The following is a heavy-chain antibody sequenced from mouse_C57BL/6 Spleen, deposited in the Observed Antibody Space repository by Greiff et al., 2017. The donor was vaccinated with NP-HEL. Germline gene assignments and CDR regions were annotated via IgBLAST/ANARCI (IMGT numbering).Heavy chain of an antibody. CDR1: GFNIKDDY. V-gene: IGHV14-4*01. CDR3: TTRNGFAY. CDR2: IDPENGDT. Sequence: VQLQQPGAELVRPGASVKLSCTASGFNIKDDYMHWVKQRPEQGLEWIGWIDPENGDTEYASKFQGKATITADTSSNTAYLQLSSLTSEDTAVYYCTTRNGFAYWGQGTLVTVSA. J-gene: IGHJ3*01.